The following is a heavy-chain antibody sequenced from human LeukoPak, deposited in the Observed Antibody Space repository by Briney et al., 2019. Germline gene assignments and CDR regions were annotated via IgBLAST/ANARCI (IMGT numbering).Heavy chain of an antibody. Sequence: SETLSLTCAVSGGSFSDDSWTWLRQSPGQGLEWIGEVNHSGLTKYNPSLKSRVSISVEMSKKQFSLKLTSVSAADTAVYYCARERRSPGIKCFDPWGQGTLVTVSS. J-gene: IGHJ5*02. V-gene: IGHV4-34*01. CDR2: VNHSGLT. CDR3: ARERRSPGIKCFDP. D-gene: IGHD5-12*01. CDR1: GGSFSDDS.